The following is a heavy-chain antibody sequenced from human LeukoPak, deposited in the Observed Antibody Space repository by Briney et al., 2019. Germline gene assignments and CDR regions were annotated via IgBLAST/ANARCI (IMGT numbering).Heavy chain of an antibody. CDR3: ARQTDHGDSNY. D-gene: IGHD4-17*01. V-gene: IGHV4-59*08. J-gene: IGHJ4*02. CDR1: GGSISGYY. CDR2: IYYTGRT. Sequence: PSETLSLTCIVSGGSISGYYWTWIRQPPGKGLQWIGYIYYTGRTKYNPSLQSRVTISVDTSKNQVSLRLTSVTAADTAVYYCARQTDHGDSNYWGQGTLVTDSS.